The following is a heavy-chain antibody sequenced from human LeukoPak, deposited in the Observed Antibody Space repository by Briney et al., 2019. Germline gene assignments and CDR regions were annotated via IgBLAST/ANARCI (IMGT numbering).Heavy chain of an antibody. V-gene: IGHV3-30*04. CDR1: GFTFSSYA. CDR3: AREDRDYDILTGYYSRGMDV. J-gene: IGHJ3*01. D-gene: IGHD3-9*01. Sequence: GRSLRLSCAASGFTFSSYAMRWVRQAPGKGLEWVAVISYDGSNKYYADSVKGRFTISRDNSKNTLYLQMNSLRAEDTAVYYCAREDRDYDILTGYYSRGMDVWGQGTMVTVSS. CDR2: ISYDGSNK.